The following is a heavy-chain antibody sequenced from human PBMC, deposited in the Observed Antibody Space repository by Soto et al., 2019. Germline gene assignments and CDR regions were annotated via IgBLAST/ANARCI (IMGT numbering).Heavy chain of an antibody. CDR3: ARVVPGAEAWFGP. V-gene: IGHV1-18*01. CDR2: ISLYSDGT. Sequence: QVQLVQSGGEVKRPGASVKVSCKTSGYTFSNSGITWVRQAPGQPLEWLGWISLYSDGTNYAQKFQGRVSMTTDTSTTTAYMELRSLRSDDTAVYYCARVVPGAEAWFGPWGQVTLVTVSS. D-gene: IGHD2-2*01. CDR1: GYTFSNSG. J-gene: IGHJ5*02.